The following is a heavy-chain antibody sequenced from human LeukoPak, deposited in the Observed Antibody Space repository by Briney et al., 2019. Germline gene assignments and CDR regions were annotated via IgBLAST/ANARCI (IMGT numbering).Heavy chain of an antibody. CDR2: IIPIFGTP. J-gene: IGHJ4*02. V-gene: IGHV1-69*01. CDR3: ARGWLAETTVVTPYNY. CDR1: GGTFSGCA. D-gene: IGHD4-23*01. Sequence: GASVKVSCKASGGTFSGCAISWVRQAPGQGLEWMGGIIPIFGTPNYAQKFQGRVTITADESTSTAYMELSSLRSEDTAVYYCARGWLAETTVVTPYNYWGQGTLVTVSS.